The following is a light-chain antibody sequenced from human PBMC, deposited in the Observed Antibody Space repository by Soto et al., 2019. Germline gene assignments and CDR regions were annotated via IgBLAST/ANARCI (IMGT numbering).Light chain of an antibody. CDR2: DDN. CDR1: SSNIGGNS. CDR3: GSWDSSLSAYV. J-gene: IGLJ1*01. Sequence: QAVLTQPPSLSAATGQKVTISCSGSSSNIGGNSVSWYQQLPGTAPKLLIYDDNKRPSGIPDRFSGSKSGTSATLGITGFQTGDEADYYCGSWDSSLSAYVFGTGTRSTS. V-gene: IGLV1-51*01.